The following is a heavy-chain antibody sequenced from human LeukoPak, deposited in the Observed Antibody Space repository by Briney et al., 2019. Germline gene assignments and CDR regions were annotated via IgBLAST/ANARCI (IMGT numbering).Heavy chain of an antibody. CDR1: GGSISSGSYY. V-gene: IGHV4-61*10. J-gene: IGHJ4*02. CDR3: ARGLNDSWTGENY. CDR2: INHSGGT. Sequence: SETLSLTCTVSGGSISSGSYYWSWIRQPAGKGLEWIGEINHSGGTNYNPSLKSRVTISLDTSKSQFSLKVRYVTAADTAVYYCARGLNDSWTGENYWGQGTLVTVSS. D-gene: IGHD3-3*01.